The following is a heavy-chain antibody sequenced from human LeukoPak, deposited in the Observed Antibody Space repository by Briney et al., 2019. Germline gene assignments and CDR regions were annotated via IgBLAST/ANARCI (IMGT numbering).Heavy chain of an antibody. CDR1: GGSISSYY. CDR3: ARAGYYDFWSGPNWFDP. D-gene: IGHD3-3*01. J-gene: IGHJ5*02. Sequence: SETLSLTCTVSGGSISSYYWSWIRHPPGKGLEWIGYIYYSGSTNYNPSLKSRVTISVDTSKNQFSLKLSSVTAADTAVYYCARAGYYDFWSGPNWFDPWGQGTLVTVSS. V-gene: IGHV4-59*01. CDR2: IYYSGST.